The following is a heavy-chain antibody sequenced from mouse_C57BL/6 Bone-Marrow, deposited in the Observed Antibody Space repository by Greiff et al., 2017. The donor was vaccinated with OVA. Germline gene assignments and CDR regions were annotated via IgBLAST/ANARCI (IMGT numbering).Heavy chain of an antibody. CDR3: AGQRSYCYGSSPPGFAY. CDR1: GFTFSSYG. Sequence: EVKLKESGGDLVKPGGSLKLSCAASGFTFSSYGMSWVRQTPDKRLEWVATISSGGSYTYYPDSVKGRFTISRDNATNTLYLQMSSLKTEDTAMYYCAGQRSYCYGSSPPGFAYWGQGTLVTVSA. V-gene: IGHV5-6*01. D-gene: IGHD1-1*01. J-gene: IGHJ3*01. CDR2: ISSGGSYT.